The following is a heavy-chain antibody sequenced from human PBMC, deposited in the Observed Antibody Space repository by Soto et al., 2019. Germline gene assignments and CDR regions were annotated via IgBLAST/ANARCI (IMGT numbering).Heavy chain of an antibody. CDR3: AKDRSGVVRGVLYYYYGMDV. CDR2: ISGSGGST. J-gene: IGHJ6*02. Sequence: GGSLRLSCAASGFTFSSYAMSWVRQAPGKGLEWVSAISGSGGSTYYADSVKGRFTISRDNSKNTPYLQMNSLRAEDTAVYYCAKDRSGVVRGVLYYYYGMDVWGQGTTVTVSS. D-gene: IGHD3-10*01. CDR1: GFTFSSYA. V-gene: IGHV3-23*01.